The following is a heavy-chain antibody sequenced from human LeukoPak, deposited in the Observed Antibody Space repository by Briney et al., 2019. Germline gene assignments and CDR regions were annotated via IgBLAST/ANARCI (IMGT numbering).Heavy chain of an antibody. Sequence: GASVKVSCKASGGTFSSYAISWVRQAPGQGLEWMGGIIPIFGTANYAQKFQGRVTITADESTSTAYMELSSLRSEDTAVYYCARDLRESPYSSSWYSRLRNWFDPWGQGTLVTVSS. J-gene: IGHJ5*02. D-gene: IGHD6-13*01. CDR2: IIPIFGTA. V-gene: IGHV1-69*13. CDR1: GGTFSSYA. CDR3: ARDLRESPYSSSWYSRLRNWFDP.